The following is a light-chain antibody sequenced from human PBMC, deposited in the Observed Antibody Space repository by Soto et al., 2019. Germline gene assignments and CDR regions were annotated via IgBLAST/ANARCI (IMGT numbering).Light chain of an antibody. CDR3: HHFHNYALP. J-gene: IGKJ4*02. V-gene: IGKV1D-13*01. CDR1: QGISST. CDR2: DAS. Sequence: AIQLTQSPSTLSASVGDGVTITCRASQGISSTLAWYQQKPGKAPKLLIYDASSVESGVPSRFSGSGSGTDFTLTISSLQPEDFPPYYCHHFHNYALPFGGGTKVDIK.